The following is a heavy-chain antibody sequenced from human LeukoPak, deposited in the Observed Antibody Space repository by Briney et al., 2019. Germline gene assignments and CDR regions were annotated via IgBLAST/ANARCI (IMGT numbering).Heavy chain of an antibody. J-gene: IGHJ4*02. Sequence: SETLSLTCSVSGDSIRSYYWSWIRQPAGGGLGWIGRIYPSGSTDYNPSLKTRVTMSVDSSRNQFSLRLSSVTAADTAVYFCAREGTYCSRTSCYDSFLDYWGQGTLVTVSS. D-gene: IGHD2-2*01. CDR2: IYPSGST. CDR3: AREGTYCSRTSCYDSFLDY. CDR1: GDSIRSYY. V-gene: IGHV4-4*07.